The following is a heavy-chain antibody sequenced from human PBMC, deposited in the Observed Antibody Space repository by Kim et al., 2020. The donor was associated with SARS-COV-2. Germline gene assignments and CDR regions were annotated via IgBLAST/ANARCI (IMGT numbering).Heavy chain of an antibody. J-gene: IGHJ6*02. CDR2: T. CDR3: ARDRGYYGMDV. Sequence: TNRARKLQGRVTMTRETSISTAYMELSRLRSDDTVVYYCARDRGYYGMDVWGQGTTVTVSS. V-gene: IGHV1-2*05.